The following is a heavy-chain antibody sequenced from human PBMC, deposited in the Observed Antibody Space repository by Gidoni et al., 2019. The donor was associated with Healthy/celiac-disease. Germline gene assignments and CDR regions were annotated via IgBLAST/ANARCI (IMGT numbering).Heavy chain of an antibody. CDR2: ISYDGSNK. J-gene: IGHJ4*02. CDR3: ASIHDYGGNDFDY. Sequence: QVQLVESGGGVVQPGRSLRLPCAASGFTFSSYAMHWVRQAPGKGLEWVAVISYDGSNKYYADSVKGRFTISRDNSKNTLYLQMNSLRAEDTAVYYCASIHDYGGNDFDYWGQGTLVTVSS. V-gene: IGHV3-30*01. CDR1: GFTFSSYA. D-gene: IGHD4-17*01.